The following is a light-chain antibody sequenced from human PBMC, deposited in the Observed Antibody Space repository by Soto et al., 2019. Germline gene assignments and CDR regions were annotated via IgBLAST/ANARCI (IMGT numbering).Light chain of an antibody. V-gene: IGKV3-11*01. J-gene: IGKJ1*01. CDR1: QRVSSY. CDR3: QQRSNWPPT. CDR2: DAS. Sequence: EILLTQSPATLSLSPGERATLSCRASQRVSSYLAWYQQKPGQAPRLLIYDASNRATGIPARFSGSGSGTDFTLTISSLEPEDFAVYYCQQRSNWPPTFGQGTKVEIK.